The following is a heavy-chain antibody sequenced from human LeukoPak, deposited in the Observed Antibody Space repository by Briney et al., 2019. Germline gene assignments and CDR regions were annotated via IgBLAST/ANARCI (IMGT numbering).Heavy chain of an antibody. Sequence: GGSLRLSCAASGLTVSSKYMSWVRQAPGKGLEWVSIIYSDDTIYYADSVKGRFTISRDNSKNTLYLQMNSLRAEDTAIYYCARDMGDTGDYWGQGTLVTVSS. D-gene: IGHD3-16*01. CDR1: GLTVSSKY. CDR3: ARDMGDTGDY. J-gene: IGHJ4*02. V-gene: IGHV3-66*01. CDR2: IYSDDTI.